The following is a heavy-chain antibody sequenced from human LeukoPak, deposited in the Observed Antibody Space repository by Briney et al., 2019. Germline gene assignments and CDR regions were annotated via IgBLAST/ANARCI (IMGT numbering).Heavy chain of an antibody. V-gene: IGHV3-7*05. D-gene: IGHD2-2*01. CDR2: IKQDGSEI. CDR1: GFTFSSYW. J-gene: IGHJ4*02. Sequence: GGSLRLSCAASGFTFSSYWMSWVRQAPGKGLEWVANIKQDGSEIYYVDSVKGRFAISRDNAKNSLYLQMNSLRAEDTAVYYCVSQTSAKAFDYWGQGTLVTVSS. CDR3: VSQTSAKAFDY.